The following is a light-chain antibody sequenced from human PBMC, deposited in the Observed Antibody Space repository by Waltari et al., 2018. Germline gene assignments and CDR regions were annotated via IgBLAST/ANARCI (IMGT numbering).Light chain of an antibody. J-gene: IGKJ1*01. CDR1: QSVSRT. CDR2: GAS. Sequence: EIVLTQSPGTLSLSPGERATLSCRASQSVSRTLAWYQQKPGQAPRLLIYGASTRATGIPERFSGGGSGTDFSLTISRLEPEDFAVYYCQHYVSFPATFGQGTKVEVK. V-gene: IGKV3-20*01. CDR3: QHYVSFPAT.